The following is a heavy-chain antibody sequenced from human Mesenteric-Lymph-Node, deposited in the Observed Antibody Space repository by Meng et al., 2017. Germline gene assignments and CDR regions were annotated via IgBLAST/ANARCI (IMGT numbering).Heavy chain of an antibody. CDR2: ISSNGGST. V-gene: IGHV3-64*01. Sequence: GESLKISCAASGFTFSSYAMHWVRQAPGKGLEYVSAISSNGGSTYYANSVKGRFTISRDNSKNTLYLQMNSLKTEDTAVYYCTSSSGVGVITGVDYWGQGTLVTVSS. CDR1: GFTFSSYA. CDR3: TSSSGVGVITGVDY. J-gene: IGHJ4*02. D-gene: IGHD1-26*01.